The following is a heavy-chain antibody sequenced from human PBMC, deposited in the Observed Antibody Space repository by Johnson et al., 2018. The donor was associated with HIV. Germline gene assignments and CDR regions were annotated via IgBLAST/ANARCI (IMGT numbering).Heavy chain of an antibody. J-gene: IGHJ3*01. CDR2: IDSGGGK. Sequence: VQLVESGGGLVQPGGSLRLSCAASGLSVSSNYMTWVRQGPGKGLEWVSVIDSGGGKKYADSVTGRFTISRDNSKNTLYLQMNSLRGEDTAVYYCARGPPPFAGFGLAAKPNDAFDCWGQGTTVTVSS. CDR3: ARGPPPFAGFGLAAKPNDAFDC. V-gene: IGHV3-66*01. CDR1: GLSVSSNY. D-gene: IGHD3-16*01.